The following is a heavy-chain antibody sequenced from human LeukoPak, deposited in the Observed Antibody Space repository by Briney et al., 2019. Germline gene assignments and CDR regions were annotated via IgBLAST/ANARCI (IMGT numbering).Heavy chain of an antibody. Sequence: GGSLRLSCAASEFTFSSYAMSWVRQAPGKGLEWVSAISGSGGSTYYADSVKGRFTISRDNSKNTLYLQMNSLRAEDTAVYYCAKVSDGVVVPAAISFDYWGQGTLVTVSS. CDR1: EFTFSSYA. V-gene: IGHV3-23*01. D-gene: IGHD2-2*01. CDR2: ISGSGGST. CDR3: AKVSDGVVVPAAISFDY. J-gene: IGHJ4*02.